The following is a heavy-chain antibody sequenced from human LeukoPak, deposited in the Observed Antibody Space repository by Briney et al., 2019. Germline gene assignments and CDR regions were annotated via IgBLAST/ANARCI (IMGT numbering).Heavy chain of an antibody. V-gene: IGHV1-18*01. Sequence: ASVKVSCKASGYTFTSYGISWVRQAPGQGLEWMGWISAYNGNTNYAQMLQGRVTMTTDTSTSTAYMELRSLRSDDTAVYYCARDPYSSGWYSIDYYGMDVWGQGTTVTVSS. D-gene: IGHD6-19*01. CDR3: ARDPYSSGWYSIDYYGMDV. CDR2: ISAYNGNT. J-gene: IGHJ6*02. CDR1: GYTFTSYG.